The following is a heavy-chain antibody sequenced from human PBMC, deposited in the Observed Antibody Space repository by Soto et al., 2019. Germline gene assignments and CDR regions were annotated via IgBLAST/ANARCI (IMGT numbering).Heavy chain of an antibody. Sequence: QITLKESGPTLVKPTQTLTLTCTFSGFSLSTSGVGVGWIRQPPGKALEWLALIYWDDDKRYSPSLKSRLTITKDTSKNQVVLTLTNMDPVDTATYYCAHIPRHWVDVDIWGQGTMVTVSS. CDR2: IYWDDDK. CDR3: AHIPRHWVDVDI. V-gene: IGHV2-5*02. CDR1: GFSLSTSGVG. D-gene: IGHD7-27*01. J-gene: IGHJ3*02.